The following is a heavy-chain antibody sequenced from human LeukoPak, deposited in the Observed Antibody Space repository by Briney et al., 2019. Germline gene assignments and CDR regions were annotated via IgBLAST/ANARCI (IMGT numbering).Heavy chain of an antibody. D-gene: IGHD3-3*01. Sequence: SETLSLTCTVSGGSTSSSNYYWGWIRQPPGKGLEWIGGIHYSGNTYYNPSLKSRVTISIDTSKNQFSLKLSSVTAADTAVYYCARLGAGPTYYDFRSGYSSFYFDYWGQGTLVTVSS. J-gene: IGHJ4*02. CDR1: GGSTSSSNYY. CDR3: ARLGAGPTYYDFRSGYSSFYFDY. CDR2: IHYSGNT. V-gene: IGHV4-39*01.